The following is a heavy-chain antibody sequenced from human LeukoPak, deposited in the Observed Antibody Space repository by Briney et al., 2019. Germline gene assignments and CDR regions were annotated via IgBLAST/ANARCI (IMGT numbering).Heavy chain of an antibody. D-gene: IGHD4-17*01. Sequence: PGGSLRLSCAASGFTFSSYGMSWVRQAPGKGLEWVSAISGSGGSTYYADSVKGRFTISRDNSKNTLYLQMNSLRAEDTAVYYCARDKDYGDSYFDYWGQGILVTVSS. CDR1: GFTFSSYG. V-gene: IGHV3-23*01. CDR3: ARDKDYGDSYFDY. CDR2: ISGSGGST. J-gene: IGHJ4*02.